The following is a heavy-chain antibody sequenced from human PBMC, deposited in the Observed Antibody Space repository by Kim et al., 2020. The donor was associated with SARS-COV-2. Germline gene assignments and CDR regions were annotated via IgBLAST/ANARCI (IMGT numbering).Heavy chain of an antibody. CDR3: VRGLTKTNWFDP. CDR2: IIPIFGTA. Sequence: SVKVSCKASGGTFSSYAISWVRQAPGQGLEWMGGIIPIFGTANYAQKFQGRVTITADESTSTAYMELSSLRSEDTAVYYCVRGLTKTNWFDPWGQGTLVTVSS. D-gene: IGHD3-10*01. J-gene: IGHJ5*02. V-gene: IGHV1-69*13. CDR1: GGTFSSYA.